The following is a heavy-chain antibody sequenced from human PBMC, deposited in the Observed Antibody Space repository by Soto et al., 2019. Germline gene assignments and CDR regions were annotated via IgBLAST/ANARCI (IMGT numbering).Heavy chain of an antibody. V-gene: IGHV4-61*01. Sequence: PSETQSVICTVSGGSVSSGNYYWSWIRQPPGKGLEWIGYIYYSGSTNCSPSLKSRVTLSLDTSKNQFSLKLSSVTAAATAVYYCARAHSYYYYYGMDVWHQGTTVTVSS. CDR1: GGSVSSGNYY. CDR3: ARAHSYYYYYGMDV. J-gene: IGHJ6*02. CDR2: IYYSGST.